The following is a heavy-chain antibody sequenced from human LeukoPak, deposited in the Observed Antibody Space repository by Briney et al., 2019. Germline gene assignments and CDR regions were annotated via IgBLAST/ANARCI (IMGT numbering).Heavy chain of an antibody. J-gene: IGHJ4*02. D-gene: IGHD3-10*01. V-gene: IGHV1-8*03. CDR3: AKDRLGDGSDFDY. CDR1: GGTFSSYA. Sequence: VASVKVSCKASGGTFSSYAINWVRQATGQGLEWMGWMNPNSGNTGYAQKFQGRVTITRNTSISTAYMELSSLRSEDTAVYYCAKDRLGDGSDFDYWGQGTLVTVSS. CDR2: MNPNSGNT.